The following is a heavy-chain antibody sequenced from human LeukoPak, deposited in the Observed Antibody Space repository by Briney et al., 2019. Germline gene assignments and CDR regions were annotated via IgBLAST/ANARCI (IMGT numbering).Heavy chain of an antibody. CDR1: GFTFSSCT. Sequence: GGSLRLSCAVSGFTFSSCTMNWVRPAPGQGLGWVSSIISGSSYIYYADSVKGRFTISRDNAKNSLYLQMNSLRAEDTALYYCASIPPSSDSSNWNLFDYWGQGTLVTVSS. CDR3: ASIPPSSDSSNWNLFDY. CDR2: IISGSSYI. V-gene: IGHV3-21*01. J-gene: IGHJ4*02. D-gene: IGHD1-20*01.